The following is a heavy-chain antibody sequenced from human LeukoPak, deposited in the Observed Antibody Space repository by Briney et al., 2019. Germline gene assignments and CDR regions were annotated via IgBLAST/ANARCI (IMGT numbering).Heavy chain of an antibody. CDR2: IIPIFGTA. CDR1: GGTFSSYA. J-gene: IGHJ6*03. Sequence: SVKVSCKASGGTFSSYAISWVRQAPGQGLEWMGGIIPIFGTANYAQKFQGRVTITADKSTSTAYMELSSLRSEDTAVYYCARDISSIAAEGNPYYYYYMDVWGKGTTVTVSS. V-gene: IGHV1-69*06. D-gene: IGHD6-13*01. CDR3: ARDISSIAAEGNPYYYYYMDV.